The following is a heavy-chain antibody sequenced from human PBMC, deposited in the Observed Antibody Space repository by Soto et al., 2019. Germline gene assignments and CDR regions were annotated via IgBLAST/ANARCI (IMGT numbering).Heavy chain of an antibody. D-gene: IGHD6-13*01. J-gene: IGHJ5*02. Sequence: QVQLVQSGAEVKKHGASVKVSCKASGYTFISYDFNWVRQATGQGLEWMGWMNPNSGNTGYAQKFHDRVTMSRNTSIRTAYMELSSMRSEYTAIYYCARDQQVRGFEPWGQGTLVTVSS. V-gene: IGHV1-8*01. CDR1: GYTFISYD. CDR3: ARDQQVRGFEP. CDR2: MNPNSGNT.